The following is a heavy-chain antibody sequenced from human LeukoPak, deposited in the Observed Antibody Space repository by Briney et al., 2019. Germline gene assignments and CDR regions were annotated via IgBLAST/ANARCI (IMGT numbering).Heavy chain of an antibody. J-gene: IGHJ4*02. CDR1: GFTFNNYG. CDR3: AKGTDL. V-gene: IGHV3-30*02. Sequence: PGGSLRLSCAASGFTFNNYGMHWVRQAPGKGLEWVAFIRYNGNNQYYADSVKGRFTISRDNSKDTLYLQMNSLRAEDTAVYYCAKGTDLWGQGTLVTVSS. CDR2: IRYNGNNQ.